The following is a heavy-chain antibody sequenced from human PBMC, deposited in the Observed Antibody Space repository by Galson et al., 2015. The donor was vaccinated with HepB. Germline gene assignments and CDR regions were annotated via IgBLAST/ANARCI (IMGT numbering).Heavy chain of an antibody. V-gene: IGHV1-69*13. Sequence: SVKVSCKASGGTFSSFAISWVRQAPGQGLVWMGGTIPIFGTPNYAQKFQGRVTITADESTSTAYMELRSLRAEDTAVYYCSRSPGYCSGGSCQPNWFAPWGQGTLVTVSS. CDR2: TIPIFGTP. D-gene: IGHD2-15*01. J-gene: IGHJ5*02. CDR1: GGTFSSFA. CDR3: SRSPGYCSGGSCQPNWFAP.